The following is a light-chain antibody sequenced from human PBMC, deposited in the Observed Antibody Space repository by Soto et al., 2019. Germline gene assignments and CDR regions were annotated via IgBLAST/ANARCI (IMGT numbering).Light chain of an antibody. CDR1: QSITGN. CDR2: DAS. V-gene: IGKV3-15*01. Sequence: EIVMTQSPATLSVSPGERATLSCRASQSITGNLTWYQQKPGQAPRLLIYDASTRATGIPARFSGSGSGTEFTLTSSSLQSEDCAVYDFQQYNNWHLTFGGGTKVAIK. CDR3: QQYNNWHLT. J-gene: IGKJ4*01.